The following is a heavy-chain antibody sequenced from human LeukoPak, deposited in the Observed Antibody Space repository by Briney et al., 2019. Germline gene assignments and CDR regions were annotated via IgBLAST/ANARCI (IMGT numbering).Heavy chain of an antibody. J-gene: IGHJ6*02. CDR3: AREGYYDILTGYRTGGMDV. CDR1: GFIVSSNY. CDR2: IYSGGST. V-gene: IGHV3-53*04. Sequence: GGSLRLSCAASGFIVSSNYMSWVRQAPGKGLEWVSVIYSGGSTYYADSVKGRFTISRHNSKNTLYLQMNSLRAEDTAVYYCAREGYYDILTGYRTGGMDVWGQGTTVTVSS. D-gene: IGHD3-9*01.